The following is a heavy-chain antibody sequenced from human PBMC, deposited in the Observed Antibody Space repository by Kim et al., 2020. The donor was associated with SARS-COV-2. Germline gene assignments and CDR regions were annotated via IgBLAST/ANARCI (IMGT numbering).Heavy chain of an antibody. CDR3: ARGRWDIVATAIYYYYGMDV. V-gene: IGHV3-33*01. CDR2: IWYDGSNK. D-gene: IGHD5-12*01. J-gene: IGHJ6*02. CDR1: GFTFSSYG. Sequence: GGSLRLSCAASGFTFSSYGMHWVRQAPGKGLEWVAVIWYDGSNKYYADSVKGRFTISRDNSKNTLYLQMNSLRAEDTAVYYCARGRWDIVATAIYYYYGMDVWGQGTTVTVSS.